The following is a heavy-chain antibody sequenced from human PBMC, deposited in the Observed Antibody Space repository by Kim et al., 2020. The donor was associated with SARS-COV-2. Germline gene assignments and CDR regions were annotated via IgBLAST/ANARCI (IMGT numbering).Heavy chain of an antibody. CDR3: ARGNYGSGSYLFYFDY. V-gene: IGHV4-59*09. D-gene: IGHD3-10*01. Sequence: SLKSRVTRSVDTSKNQFSLKLSSVTAADTAGYYCARGNYGSGSYLFYFDYWGQGTLVTVSS. J-gene: IGHJ4*02.